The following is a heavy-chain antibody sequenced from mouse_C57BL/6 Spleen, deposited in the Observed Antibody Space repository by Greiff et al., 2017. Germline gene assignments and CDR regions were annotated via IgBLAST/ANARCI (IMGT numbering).Heavy chain of an antibody. J-gene: IGHJ4*01. D-gene: IGHD1-1*01. CDR1: GFTFSDYY. Sequence: EVQRVESEGGLVQPGSSMKLSCTASGFTFSDYYMAWVRQVPEKGLEWVANINYDGSSTYYLDSLKSRFIISRDNAKNILYLQMSSLKSEDTATYYCARARYSLYAMDYWGQGTSVTVSS. CDR3: ARARYSLYAMDY. V-gene: IGHV5-16*01. CDR2: INYDGSST.